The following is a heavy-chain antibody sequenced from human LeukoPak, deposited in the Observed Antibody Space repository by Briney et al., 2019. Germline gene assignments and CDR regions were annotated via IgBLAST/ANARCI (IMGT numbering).Heavy chain of an antibody. J-gene: IGHJ4*02. CDR3: ARVFLERLTSGYFDN. Sequence: GGSLRLSCAASGFTFSNYWMHWVRQAPGKGLEWVAFIRYDGSNKYYADSVKGRFTISRDNPKNTLYLQMNSLRDDDTAVYYCARVFLERLTSGYFDNWGQGTLVTVSP. CDR1: GFTFSNYW. V-gene: IGHV3-30*02. CDR2: IRYDGSNK. D-gene: IGHD3-3*01.